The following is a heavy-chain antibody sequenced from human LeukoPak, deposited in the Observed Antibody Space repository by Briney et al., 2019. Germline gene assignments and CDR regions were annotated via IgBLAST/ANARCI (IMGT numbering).Heavy chain of an antibody. J-gene: IGHJ4*02. CDR1: GFTFGDYA. D-gene: IGHD3-22*01. CDR2: IRSKAYGGTT. CDR3: TIRRYYYDSSGYYGEDY. Sequence: GGSLRLSCTASGFTFGDYAMGWVRQAPGKGLEWVGFIRSKAYGGTTEYAASVKGRFTISRDDSKSIAYLQMNSLKTEDTAVYYCTIRRYYYDSSGYYGEDYWGQGTLVTVSS. V-gene: IGHV3-49*04.